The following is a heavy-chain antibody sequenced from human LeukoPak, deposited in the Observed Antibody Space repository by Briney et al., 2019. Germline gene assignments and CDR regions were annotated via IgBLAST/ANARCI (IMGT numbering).Heavy chain of an antibody. CDR3: ATDMGTVSDAFDI. D-gene: IGHD3-10*01. Sequence: SETLSLTCTVSGGSISSGSYYWNWIRQPAGKGLEWIGRVYTSGSTTYNPSLKSRVTISLDTSKNHFSLKLNSVTAADTAVYYCATDMGTVSDAFDIWGQGTMVGVSS. CDR1: GGSISSGSYY. J-gene: IGHJ3*02. V-gene: IGHV4-61*02. CDR2: VYTSGST.